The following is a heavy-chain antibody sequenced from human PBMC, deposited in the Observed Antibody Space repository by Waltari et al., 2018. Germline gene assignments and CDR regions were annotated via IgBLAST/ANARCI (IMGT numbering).Heavy chain of an antibody. J-gene: IGHJ4*02. CDR1: GFTFSIYW. V-gene: IGHV3-74*01. CDR2: INSDGSST. CDR3: ASFMGVRKHFDY. D-gene: IGHD3-10*01. Sequence: EVQLVESGGGLVQTGGFLRLSCAASGFTFSIYWMHWVRQAPGKGLVWVSRINSDGSSTSYADSVKGRFTISRDNAKNTLYLQMNSLRAEDTAVYYCASFMGVRKHFDYWGQGTLVTVPS.